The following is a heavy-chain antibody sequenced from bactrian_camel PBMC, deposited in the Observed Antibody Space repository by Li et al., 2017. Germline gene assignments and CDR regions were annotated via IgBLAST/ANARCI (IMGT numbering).Heavy chain of an antibody. Sequence: HVQLVESGGGLVQPGGSLRLSCAASGFTFSNYDMNWVRQAPGKGLEWVSSVYGDGSNTYYADSMKGRLTISRDNAKNTLYLQMNSLKSEDTALYYCATNIRGTYGGSWYPLFPDSYEYNYWGQGTQVTV. V-gene: IGHV3-2*01. CDR1: GFTFSNYD. CDR2: VYGDGSNT. J-gene: IGHJ4*01. CDR3: ATNIRGTYGGSWYPLFPDSYEYNY. D-gene: IGHD6*01.